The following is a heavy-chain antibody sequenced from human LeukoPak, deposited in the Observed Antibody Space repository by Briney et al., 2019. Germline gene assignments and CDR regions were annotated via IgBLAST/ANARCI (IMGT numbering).Heavy chain of an antibody. J-gene: IGHJ6*02. V-gene: IGHV4-34*01. CDR2: INHSGST. CDR3: ARRGAPHGYCSGGSCRTYYYYGMDV. Sequence: PSETLSLTCAVYGGSFSGYYWSWIRQPPGKGLEWIGEINHSGSTNYNPSLKSRVTISVDTSKNQFSLKLSSVTAADTAVYYCARRGAPHGYCSGGSCRTYYYYGMDVWGQGTTVTVSS. CDR1: GGSFSGYY. D-gene: IGHD2-15*01.